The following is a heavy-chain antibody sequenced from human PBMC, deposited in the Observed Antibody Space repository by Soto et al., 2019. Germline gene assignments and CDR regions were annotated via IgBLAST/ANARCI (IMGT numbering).Heavy chain of an antibody. D-gene: IGHD3-3*01. CDR3: ARDQGITTFGVYSMYYYGIDV. Sequence: GASVKVSCKASGYTFTSYAMHWVRQAPGQRLEWMGWINAGNGDTNFAQQFQGRVSITRDTSARTAYMDLSSLRSEDTAVYYCARDQGITTFGVYSMYYYGIDVWGQGSTVTVSS. V-gene: IGHV1-3*01. J-gene: IGHJ6*02. CDR1: GYTFTSYA. CDR2: INAGNGDT.